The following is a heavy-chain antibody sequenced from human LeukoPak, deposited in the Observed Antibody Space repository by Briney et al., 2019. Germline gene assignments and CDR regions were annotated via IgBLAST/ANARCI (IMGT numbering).Heavy chain of an antibody. CDR1: GGSISSYY. Sequence: SGTLSLTCAVSGGSISSYYWSWIRQPPGKGLEWIGYIYYSGSTNYNPSLKSRVTISVDTSKNQFSLKLSSVTAADTAVYYCARGISGSLYYFDYWGQGTLVTVSS. V-gene: IGHV4-59*01. CDR2: IYYSGST. J-gene: IGHJ4*02. D-gene: IGHD5-12*01. CDR3: ARGISGSLYYFDY.